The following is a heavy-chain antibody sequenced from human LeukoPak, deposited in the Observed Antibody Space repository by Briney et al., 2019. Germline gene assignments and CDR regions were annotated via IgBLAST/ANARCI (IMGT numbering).Heavy chain of an antibody. D-gene: IGHD2-2*02. CDR1: GYTFTGYY. CDR2: FNPSSGDT. V-gene: IGHV1-2*02. Sequence: ASVKVSCKASGYTFTGYYMHWVRQAPGQGLECMGWFNPSSGDTNYAQKYQGRVTMTRDTSISTAYMELSWLTSDDTAVYYCARADHGTRSNGFYTLDYWGQGTLVTVSS. CDR3: ARADHGTRSNGFYTLDY. J-gene: IGHJ4*02.